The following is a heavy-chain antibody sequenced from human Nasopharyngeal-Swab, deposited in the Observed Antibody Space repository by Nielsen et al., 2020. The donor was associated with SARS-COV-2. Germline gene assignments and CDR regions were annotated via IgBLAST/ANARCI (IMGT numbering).Heavy chain of an antibody. D-gene: IGHD2-15*01. Sequence: SDTLSLTCAVYGGSFSGYYVSWIRESPGKGLEWIGEINHSGSTNYNPSLKSRVTISVDTSKNQFSLKLNSVTAADTAVYYCARAGRYCSGGSCYSGAFDIWGQGTMVTVSS. CDR1: GGSFSGYY. CDR2: INHSGST. V-gene: IGHV4-34*01. CDR3: ARAGRYCSGGSCYSGAFDI. J-gene: IGHJ3*02.